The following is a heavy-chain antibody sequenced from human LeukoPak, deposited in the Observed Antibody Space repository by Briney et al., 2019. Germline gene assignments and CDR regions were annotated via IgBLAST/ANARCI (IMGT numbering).Heavy chain of an antibody. V-gene: IGHV4-4*08. CDR1: GGSISDYY. CDR2: THDRGLT. CDR3: ATTLPGRVTPRYWYFDL. J-gene: IGHJ2*01. Sequence: PSETLSLTCTASGGSISDYYWNWLRQAPGKGLEWIVKTHDRGLTNHNPSLQSRVTVSLDKSKNQVSLTLSSVTAADTAVYYCATTLPGRVTPRYWYFDLWGRGTPVTVSS. D-gene: IGHD1-26*01.